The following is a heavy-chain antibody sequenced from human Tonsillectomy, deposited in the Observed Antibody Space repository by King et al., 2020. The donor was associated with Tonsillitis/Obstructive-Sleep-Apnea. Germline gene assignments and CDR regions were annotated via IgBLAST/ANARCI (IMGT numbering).Heavy chain of an antibody. CDR3: GRGNQSFDP. CDR1: GYTFTGFL. V-gene: IGHV1-2*06. Sequence: QLVQSGAEVKKSGASVRVSCKASGYTFTGFLMHWVRQAPGQGLEWIGRINPRNGDIYFAQKFHGRVTMTTDTSMNTAYMELSSLRSDDTAGYYCGRGNQSFDPWGQGTLVTVSS. CDR2: INPRNGDI. J-gene: IGHJ5*02.